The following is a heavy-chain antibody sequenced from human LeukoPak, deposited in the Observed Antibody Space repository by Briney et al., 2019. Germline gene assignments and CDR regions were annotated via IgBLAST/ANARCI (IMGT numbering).Heavy chain of an antibody. CDR3: ASLVAAAGSYYYMDV. CDR1: GFTFSSYE. J-gene: IGHJ6*03. V-gene: IGHV3-21*01. CDR2: ISSSSSYI. D-gene: IGHD6-13*01. Sequence: PGGSLRLSCAASGFTFSSYEMNWVRQAPGKGLEWVSSISSSSSYIYYADSVKGRFTISRDNAKNSLYLQMNSLRAEDTAVYYCASLVAAAGSYYYMDVWGKGTTVTVSS.